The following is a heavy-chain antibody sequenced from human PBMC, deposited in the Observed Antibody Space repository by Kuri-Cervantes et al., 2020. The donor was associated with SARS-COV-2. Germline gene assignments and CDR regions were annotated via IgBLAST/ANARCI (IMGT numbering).Heavy chain of an antibody. D-gene: IGHD3-22*01. J-gene: IGHJ4*02. CDR1: GYTFTSYG. CDR2: ISAYNGNT. CDR3: AEDYYDSSGYKVD. V-gene: IGHV1-18*01. Sequence: ASVKVSCKASGYTFTSYGISWVRQAPGQGLEWMGWISAYNGNTNYAQKFQGRVTITTDESTSTAYMELSSLRSEDTAVYYCAEDYYDSSGYKVDWGQGTLVTVSS.